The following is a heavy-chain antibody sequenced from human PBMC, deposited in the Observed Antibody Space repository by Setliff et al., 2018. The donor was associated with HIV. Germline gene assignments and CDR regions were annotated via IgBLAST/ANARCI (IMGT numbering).Heavy chain of an antibody. D-gene: IGHD2-2*01. J-gene: IGHJ5*02. CDR1: GGSISGHY. CDR2: IYSSGST. Sequence: SETLSLTCTVSGGSISGHYWSWIRQPPGRGLEWIGYIYSSGSTNFNPPLQSRVTISVDTSKNQFSLKLSSVTAADTAVYYCARHSSVASPNWFDPWGQGTLVTVSS. CDR3: ARHSSVASPNWFDP. V-gene: IGHV4-4*09.